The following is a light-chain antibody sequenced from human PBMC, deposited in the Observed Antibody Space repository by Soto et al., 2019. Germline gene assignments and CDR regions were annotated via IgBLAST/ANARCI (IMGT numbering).Light chain of an antibody. Sequence: QSVLTQPPSASGTPGQRVTISCSGSSSNIGSNYVSWYQLLPGTAPKLLIYSNNQRPSGVPDRFSGSKSGTSASLAISGLRSEDEADYYCAAWDDSLSGLWVFGGGTKLTVL. CDR1: SSNIGSNY. CDR3: AAWDDSLSGLWV. CDR2: SNN. J-gene: IGLJ3*02. V-gene: IGLV1-47*02.